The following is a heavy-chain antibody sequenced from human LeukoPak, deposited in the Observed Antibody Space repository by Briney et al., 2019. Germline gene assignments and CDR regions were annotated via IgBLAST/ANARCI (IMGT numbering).Heavy chain of an antibody. Sequence: GQALQISCQGSGFGFTSYSIVWVRPVRGKGLEWMGIIYPGDSDTRYSPSFQGQVTISADKSISTAYLQWSSLKASDTAMYYCARQAGYSSSSFRFDHWGQGTLVTVSS. D-gene: IGHD6-13*01. CDR1: GFGFTSYS. CDR2: IYPGDSDT. J-gene: IGHJ5*02. V-gene: IGHV5-51*01. CDR3: ARQAGYSSSSFRFDH.